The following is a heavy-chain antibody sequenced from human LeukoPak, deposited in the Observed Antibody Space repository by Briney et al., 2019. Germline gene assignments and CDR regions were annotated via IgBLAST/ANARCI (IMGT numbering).Heavy chain of an antibody. D-gene: IGHD6-6*01. CDR3: ARHDAGIAARPFDN. CDR2: IYTSGST. V-gene: IGHV4-4*07. Sequence: SETLSLTCTVSGGSISSYYWSWIRQPAGKGLEWIGRIYTSGSTNYNPSLKSRVTMSVDTSKSQFSLKLSSVTAADTAVYYCARHDAGIAARPFDNWGQGTLVTVSS. CDR1: GGSISSYY. J-gene: IGHJ4*02.